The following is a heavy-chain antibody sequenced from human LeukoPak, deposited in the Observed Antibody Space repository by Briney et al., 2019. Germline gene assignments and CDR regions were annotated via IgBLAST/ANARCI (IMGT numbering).Heavy chain of an antibody. Sequence: GGSLRLSCTASGFTFSKYGMHWVRQAPGKGLEWVAVIWFDGSNRNHADSVKGRFTISRDNSKNTLYLQMNSLRAEDTAVYYCARDHGFSRWELATLHYFDYWGQGTLVTVSS. J-gene: IGHJ4*02. CDR2: IWFDGSNR. CDR3: ARDHGFSRWELATLHYFDY. V-gene: IGHV3-33*01. CDR1: GFTFSKYG. D-gene: IGHD1-26*01.